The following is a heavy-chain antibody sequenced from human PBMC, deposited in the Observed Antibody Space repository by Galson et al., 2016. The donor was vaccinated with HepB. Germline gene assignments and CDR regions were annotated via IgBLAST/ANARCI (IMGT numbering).Heavy chain of an antibody. D-gene: IGHD2-15*01. V-gene: IGHV3-23*01. CDR3: ANSEVVVVAAPQV. Sequence: SLRLSCAASGFSFSRRAMNWVRQAPGKGLEWVSSISGSGYITYSPDSVKGRFTISRDNSKITLYLQMNSLTVEDTAVYYCANSEVVVVAAPQVWGQGTLVTVAS. CDR2: ISGSGYIT. CDR1: GFSFSRRA. J-gene: IGHJ4*02.